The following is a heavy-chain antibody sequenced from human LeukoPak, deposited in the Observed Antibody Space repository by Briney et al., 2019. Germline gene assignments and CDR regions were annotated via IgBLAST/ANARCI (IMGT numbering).Heavy chain of an antibody. D-gene: IGHD3-3*01. CDR2: IIPIFGTA. V-gene: IGHV1-69*01. Sequence: SAKVSCKASGGTFSSYAISWVRQAPGQGLEWMGGIIPIFGTANYAQKFQGRVTITADESTSTAYMELSSLRSEDTAVYYCARDITPHAPTLRFLEWLPPHPSPGGGMDVWGQGTTVTVSS. CDR1: GGTFSSYA. J-gene: IGHJ6*02. CDR3: ARDITPHAPTLRFLEWLPPHPSPGGGMDV.